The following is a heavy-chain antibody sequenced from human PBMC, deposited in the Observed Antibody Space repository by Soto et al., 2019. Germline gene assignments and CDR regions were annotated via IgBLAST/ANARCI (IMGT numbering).Heavy chain of an antibody. V-gene: IGHV1-46*01. J-gene: IGHJ4*02. Sequence: ASVKVSCKASGYTFTSTWMHWVRQAPGQGLEWMGIINPYGGAATYAEKFQGRVTMTRDTSTATDYMELSSLRSEDTAMYYCARDRSHSSAHWWLDYWGPGTQVTVSS. CDR2: INPYGGAA. CDR3: ARDRSHSSAHWWLDY. D-gene: IGHD2-15*01. CDR1: GYTFTSTW.